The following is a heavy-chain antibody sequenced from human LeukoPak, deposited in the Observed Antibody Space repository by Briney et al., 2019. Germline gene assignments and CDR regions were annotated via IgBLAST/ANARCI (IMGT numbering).Heavy chain of an antibody. J-gene: IGHJ4*02. CDR3: ARVTVYYDSSGYFDF. D-gene: IGHD3-22*01. CDR2: INWNGGST. CDR1: GFIFDNYG. Sequence: PGGSLRLSCAASGFIFDNYGMSWVRQAPGKGLEWVSGINWNGGSTGYADSVKGRLTISRDKAKNSLYLQLNSLRAEDTALYYCARVTVYYDSSGYFDFWGQGTLVTVSS. V-gene: IGHV3-20*04.